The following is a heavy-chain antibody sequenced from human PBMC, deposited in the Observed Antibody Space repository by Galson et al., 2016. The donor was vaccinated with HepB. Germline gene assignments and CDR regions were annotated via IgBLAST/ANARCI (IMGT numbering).Heavy chain of an antibody. CDR2: IWNDGYTK. CDR1: GFSVTHYA. V-gene: IGHV3-33*01. D-gene: IGHD6-13*01. CDR3: ARDPGRLAAAGHLDS. Sequence: SLRLSCAASGFSVTHYAMNWVRQAPGKGLERVAIIWNDGYTKYYADSVKGRFSVARDTSKNTVYLQMDSLRAEDTAVYYCARDPGRLAAAGHLDSWGHGTLVTVSS. J-gene: IGHJ5*01.